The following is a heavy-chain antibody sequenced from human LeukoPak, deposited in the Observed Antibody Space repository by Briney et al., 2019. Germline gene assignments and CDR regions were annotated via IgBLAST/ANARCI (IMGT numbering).Heavy chain of an antibody. D-gene: IGHD4-23*01. V-gene: IGHV3-23*01. Sequence: PGGSLRLFCAASGLSFSSYAMAWVRQAPGKGLEWVAGTGAFYTDSVKGRFTISRDNSKNTLYLQMNSLRAEDTAVYYCASGVNSLHLHFDYWGQGTLVPVSS. CDR2: TGA. CDR1: GLSFSSYA. CDR3: ASGVNSLHLHFDY. J-gene: IGHJ4*02.